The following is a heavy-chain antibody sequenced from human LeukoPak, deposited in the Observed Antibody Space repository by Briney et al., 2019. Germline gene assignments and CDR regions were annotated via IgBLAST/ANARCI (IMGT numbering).Heavy chain of an antibody. Sequence: SQTLSLTCTVSGGSISSVGYYWIWIRPHPGKGLEWIVYIYYTGSTYYNPSLESRVTISVDTSKNQFSLKVRSVTAADTAVYYCARDFASGRDGPFDYWGQGTLVTVSS. V-gene: IGHV4-31*03. CDR2: IYYTGST. D-gene: IGHD6-19*01. CDR3: ARDFASGRDGPFDY. CDR1: GGSISSVGYY. J-gene: IGHJ4*02.